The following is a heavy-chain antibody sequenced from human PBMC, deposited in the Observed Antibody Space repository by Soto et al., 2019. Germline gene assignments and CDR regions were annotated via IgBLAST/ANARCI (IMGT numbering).Heavy chain of an antibody. CDR2: ISAYNGNT. J-gene: IGHJ5*02. Sequence: ASVKVSCKASGGTFSSYGISWVRQAPGQGLEWMGWISAYNGNTNYAQKLQGRVTMTTDTSTSTAYMELRSLRSDDTAVYYCARDHEEPLWSGYYGFDPWGQGTLVTVSS. D-gene: IGHD3-3*01. V-gene: IGHV1-18*01. CDR1: GGTFSSYG. CDR3: ARDHEEPLWSGYYGFDP.